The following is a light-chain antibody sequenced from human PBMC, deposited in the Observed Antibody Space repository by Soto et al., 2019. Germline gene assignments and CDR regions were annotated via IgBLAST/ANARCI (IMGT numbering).Light chain of an antibody. CDR1: QGISSY. V-gene: IGKV1-9*01. CDR2: AAS. CDR3: QQLNSYQIT. J-gene: IGKJ5*01. Sequence: DIQLTQSPSFLSASVGDRVTITCRASQGISSYLAWYQQKPGKDPKLLIYAASTLQSGVPSRFSGSGSGTEFTLTISSLQPEDFATSYCQQLNSYQITFGQGTRLEIK.